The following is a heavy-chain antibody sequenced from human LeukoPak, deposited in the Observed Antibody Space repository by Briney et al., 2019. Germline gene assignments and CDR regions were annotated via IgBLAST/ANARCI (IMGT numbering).Heavy chain of an antibody. J-gene: IGHJ6*02. Sequence: GASVKVACKAYGGTFSSYAISWVRQAPGEGLEWMGGIIPIFGTANYAQKLQGRLTITADESTSTAYMELSSLRSEDTAVYYCATGGSYYYYGMDVWGQGTTLTVSS. CDR1: GGTFSSYA. V-gene: IGHV1-69*01. D-gene: IGHD1-26*01. CDR2: IIPIFGTA. CDR3: ATGGSYYYYGMDV.